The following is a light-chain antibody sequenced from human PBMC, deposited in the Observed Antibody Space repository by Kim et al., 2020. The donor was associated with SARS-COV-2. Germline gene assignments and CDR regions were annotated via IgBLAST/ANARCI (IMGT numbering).Light chain of an antibody. CDR1: SSDIGRYNY. V-gene: IGLV2-11*01. J-gene: IGLJ2*01. Sequence: GQSVTISCTGTSSDIGRYNYVSWYQSHPGRAPKLLIYDVSRRPSGVPDRFSGSRSGTSASLTISGLQAEDEADYYCCSYTDSDTLIFGGGTQLTV. CDR2: DVS. CDR3: CSYTDSDTLI.